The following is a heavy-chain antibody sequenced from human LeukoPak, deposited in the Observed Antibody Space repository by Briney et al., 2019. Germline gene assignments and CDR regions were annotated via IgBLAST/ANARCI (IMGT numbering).Heavy chain of an antibody. D-gene: IGHD1-26*01. CDR1: GGSISSSSYY. CDR2: IYYSGST. Sequence: PSETLSLTCTVSGGSISSSSYYWGWIRQPPGKGLEWIGSIYYSGSTYYNPSLKSRVTISVDTSKNQFSLKLNSVTAADTAVYYCARVDLVGATEFDYWGQGTLVTVSS. J-gene: IGHJ4*02. CDR3: ARVDLVGATEFDY. V-gene: IGHV4-39*07.